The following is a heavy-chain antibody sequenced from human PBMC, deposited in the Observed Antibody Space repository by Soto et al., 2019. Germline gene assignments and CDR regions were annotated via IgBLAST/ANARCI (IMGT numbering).Heavy chain of an antibody. CDR2: ISSSSSYI. D-gene: IGHD3-10*01. Sequence: PGGSLRLSCAASGSTFSSYSMNWVRQAPGKGLEWVSSISSSSSYIYYADSVKGRFTISRDNAKNSLYLQMNSLRAEDTAVYYCAVKQPPGELLPIYYGMDVWGQGTTVTVSS. CDR1: GSTFSSYS. V-gene: IGHV3-21*01. CDR3: AVKQPPGELLPIYYGMDV. J-gene: IGHJ6*02.